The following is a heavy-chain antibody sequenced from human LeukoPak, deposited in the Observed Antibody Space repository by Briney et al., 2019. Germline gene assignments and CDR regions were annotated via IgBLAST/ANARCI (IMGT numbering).Heavy chain of an antibody. CDR1: GYTFTSYD. CDR3: ARDSGRITRGRLRPDY. V-gene: IGHV1-8*01. D-gene: IGHD3-10*01. Sequence: ASVKVSCKASGYTFTSYDINWVRQATGQGLEWMGWMNPNSGNTGYAQKFQGRVTMTRNTSISTAYMELRSLRSDDTAVYYCARDSGRITRGRLRPDYWGQGTLVTVSS. CDR2: MNPNSGNT. J-gene: IGHJ4*02.